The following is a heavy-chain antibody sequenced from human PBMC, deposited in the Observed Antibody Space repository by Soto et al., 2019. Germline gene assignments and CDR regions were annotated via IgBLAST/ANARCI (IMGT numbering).Heavy chain of an antibody. J-gene: IGHJ5*02. Sequence: EVQVVESGGGLVQPGGSLRLSCAASGFTFSSNSMNWVRQAPGKGLEWISYISSSSSTIYADSVKGRLTISCDNEKNSLYMQMRRMSDEITDVYYCARVIWSGHLTSDLWGQGTLVTVSS. CDR1: GFTFSSNS. V-gene: IGHV3-48*02. CDR3: ARVIWSGHLTSDL. CDR2: ISSSSSTI. D-gene: IGHD3-3*01.